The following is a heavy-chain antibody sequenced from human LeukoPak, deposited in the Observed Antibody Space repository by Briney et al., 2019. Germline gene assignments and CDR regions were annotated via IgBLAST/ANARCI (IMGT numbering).Heavy chain of an antibody. CDR2: IGWSGNTI. V-gene: IGHV3-11*04. D-gene: IGHD1-14*01. Sequence: PGGSLRLSCAASGFNFNDYYISWIRHAPGKGLEWLSYIGWSGNTIYYADSVKGRFTISRDDAKNLVYLQMNSLRAEDTAVYCCARDYGRGAATLDYWGQGTLVTVSS. CDR1: GFNFNDYY. CDR3: ARDYGRGAATLDY. J-gene: IGHJ4*02.